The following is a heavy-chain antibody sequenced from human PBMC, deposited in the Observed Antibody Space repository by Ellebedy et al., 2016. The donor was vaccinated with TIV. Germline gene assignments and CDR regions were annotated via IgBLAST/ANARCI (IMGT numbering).Heavy chain of an antibody. J-gene: IGHJ4*02. CDR1: GFSFSSYA. CDR3: VKGQGYYGSGTYEALDY. D-gene: IGHD3-10*01. V-gene: IGHV3-64D*06. Sequence: GGSLRLXXSASGFSFSSYAMHWVRQAPGKGLEYLSGISSDGGSTYYADSAKGRFTISRDNSKNTLYLQMSSLRVEDMAVYYCVKGQGYYGSGTYEALDYWGQGTLVTVSS. CDR2: ISSDGGST.